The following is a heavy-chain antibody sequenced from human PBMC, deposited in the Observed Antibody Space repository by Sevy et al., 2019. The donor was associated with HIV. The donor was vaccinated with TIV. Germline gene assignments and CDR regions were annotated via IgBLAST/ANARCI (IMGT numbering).Heavy chain of an antibody. D-gene: IGHD1-26*01. V-gene: IGHV3-30*18. CDR3: ANAYSGSYSHSYLYALDV. J-gene: IGHJ6*02. Sequence: GGSLRLSCTGSGFSFSYYGIHWVRQAPGKGLDWVALISHDGINEYYADSVKGRFTISRDNSKNTVYLEMNRLRHEDTAIYFCANAYSGSYSHSYLYALDVWGQGTTVTVSS. CDR2: ISHDGINE. CDR1: GFSFSYYG.